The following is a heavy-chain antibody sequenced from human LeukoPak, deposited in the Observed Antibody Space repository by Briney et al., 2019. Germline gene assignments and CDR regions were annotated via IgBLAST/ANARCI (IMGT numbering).Heavy chain of an antibody. CDR1: GGSISSGSSY. CDR2: IYTSGST. Sequence: SQTLSLTCTVSGGSISSGSSYWSWIRQPAGKGLEWIGRIYTSGSTNYNPSLKSRVHISVVTSKNQFSLKLASVTAADTAVYYCARGPYCSSSSPIPCAFDIWGQGTMVTVSS. CDR3: ARGPYCSSSSPIPCAFDI. J-gene: IGHJ3*02. V-gene: IGHV4-61*02. D-gene: IGHD2-2*01.